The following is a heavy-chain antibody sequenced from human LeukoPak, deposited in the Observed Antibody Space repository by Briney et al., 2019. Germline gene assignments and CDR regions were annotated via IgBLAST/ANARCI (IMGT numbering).Heavy chain of an antibody. V-gene: IGHV3-23*01. CDR2: ISGSGGST. CDR1: GFTFSSYA. J-gene: IGHJ4*02. D-gene: IGHD3-22*01. Sequence: GGSLRLSRAASGFTFSSYAMSWVRQAPGKGLEWVSAISGSGGSTYYADSVKGRFTISRDNSKNTLYLQMNSLRAEDTAVYYCAAAPYYYDSSGYLLPLDYWGQGTLVTVSS. CDR3: AAAPYYYDSSGYLLPLDY.